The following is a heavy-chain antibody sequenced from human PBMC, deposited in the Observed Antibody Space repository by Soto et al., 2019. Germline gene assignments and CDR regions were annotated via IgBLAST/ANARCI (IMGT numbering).Heavy chain of an antibody. CDR1: GFTFSSYW. CDR2: IKQDGSEK. J-gene: IGHJ6*02. D-gene: IGHD3-10*01. CDR3: ARDGPMVRGYYYGMEV. Sequence: PGGSLRLSCAASGFTFSSYWMSWVRQAPGKGLEWVANIKQDGSEKYYVDSVKGRFTISRDNAKNSLYLQMNSLRAEDTAVYYCARDGPMVRGYYYGMEVWGQGTTVTVSS. V-gene: IGHV3-7*01.